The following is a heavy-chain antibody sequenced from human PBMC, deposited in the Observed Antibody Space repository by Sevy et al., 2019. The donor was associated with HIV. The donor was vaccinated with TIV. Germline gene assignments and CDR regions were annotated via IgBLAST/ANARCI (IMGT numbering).Heavy chain of an antibody. J-gene: IGHJ4*02. CDR1: GFSFSSYG. Sequence: GGSLRLSCAASGFSFSSYGMHWVRQAPGKGLEWMSYIQYDGSNKDYADSVKGRFTISRDNSKNTLYLQMNSLRVEDTAGFYSVKEGGGEGGDHWGQGTLVTVSS. D-gene: IGHD2-21*01. CDR3: VKEGGGEGGDH. CDR2: IQYDGSNK. V-gene: IGHV3-30*02.